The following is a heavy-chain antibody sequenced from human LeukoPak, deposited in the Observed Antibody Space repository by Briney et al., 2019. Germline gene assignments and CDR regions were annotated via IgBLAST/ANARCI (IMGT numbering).Heavy chain of an antibody. CDR1: GFTVSSHA. V-gene: IGHV3-23*01. D-gene: IGHD6-25*01. CDR3: AKSAIAAAGTGAFDL. J-gene: IGHJ3*01. Sequence: GGSLRLFCAASGFTVSSHAMSWVRQAPGRGLEWVSSISGSGANINYADSVKGRFIISRDNSKNTLYVQMNSLRAEDTAVYYCAKSAIAAAGTGAFDLWGQGTMVTVSS. CDR2: ISGSGANI.